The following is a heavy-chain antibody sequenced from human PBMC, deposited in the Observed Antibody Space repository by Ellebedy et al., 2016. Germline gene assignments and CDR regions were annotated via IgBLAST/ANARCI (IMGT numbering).Heavy chain of an antibody. CDR1: GFMFSRYT. Sequence: GGSLRLSCAASGFMFSRYTMHWVRQAPGKGLEWVALISYDGSNKYYADSVEGRFTISRENSKNTLYLQINSLRAEDTAVYYCARGRTNGSYLPNHPPFDYWGQGALVTVSS. CDR2: ISYDGSNK. D-gene: IGHD1-26*01. J-gene: IGHJ4*02. CDR3: ARGRTNGSYLPNHPPFDY. V-gene: IGHV3-30-3*01.